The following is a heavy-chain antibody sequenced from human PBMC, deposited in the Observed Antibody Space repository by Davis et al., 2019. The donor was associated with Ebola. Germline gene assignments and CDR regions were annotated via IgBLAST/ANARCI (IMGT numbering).Heavy chain of an antibody. Sequence: MPGGSLRLSCAVYGGSFSGYYWSWIRQPPGKGLEWIGEINHSGSTNYNPSLKSRVTISVDTSKNQFSLKLSSVTAADTAVYYCASQTFSMYSSGWYVSWGQGTLVTVSS. CDR1: GGSFSGYY. V-gene: IGHV4-34*01. CDR3: ASQTFSMYSSGWYVS. CDR2: INHSGST. D-gene: IGHD6-19*01. J-gene: IGHJ5*01.